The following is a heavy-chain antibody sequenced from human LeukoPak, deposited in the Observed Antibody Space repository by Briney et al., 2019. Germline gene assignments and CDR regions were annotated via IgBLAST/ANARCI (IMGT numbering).Heavy chain of an antibody. V-gene: IGHV3-74*01. CDR3: ARAPPYSAGGIDY. Sequence: PGGSLRLSCAASGFTFSTYWMHWVRQAPGKGLVWVSRVNSDGSSATYADSVKGRFTISRDNAKNTLYLQMNSLRVEDTAVYYCARAPPYSAGGIDYWGQGTLVTVSS. CDR1: GFTFSTYW. CDR2: VNSDGSSA. J-gene: IGHJ4*02. D-gene: IGHD1-1*01.